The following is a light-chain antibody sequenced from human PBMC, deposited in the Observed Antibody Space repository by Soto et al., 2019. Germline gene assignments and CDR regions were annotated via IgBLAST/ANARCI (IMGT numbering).Light chain of an antibody. V-gene: IGKV1-33*01. Sequence: DIQMTQSPSSLSASVGDRVTIACQASQDIDNYLNWYQQKPGRAPKLLIYDASNVETGVPSRFSDSRSGTDFTLAISSLQNPDIATYYCQQPHNHPLTFGRETKVQI. CDR2: DAS. J-gene: IGKJ4*01. CDR1: QDIDNY. CDR3: QQPHNHPLT.